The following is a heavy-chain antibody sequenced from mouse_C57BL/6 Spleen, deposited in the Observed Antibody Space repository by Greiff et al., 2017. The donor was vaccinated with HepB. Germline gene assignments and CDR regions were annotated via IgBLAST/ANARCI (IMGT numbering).Heavy chain of an antibody. D-gene: IGHD2-1*01. CDR1: GYTFTSYW. CDR3: ARRDYGNFDY. J-gene: IGHJ2*01. CDR2: IDPSDSYT. V-gene: IGHV1-50*01. Sequence: VQLQQSGAALVKPGASVKLSCKASGYTFTSYWMQWVKQRPGQGLEWIGEIDPSDSYTNYNQKFKGKATLTVDTSSSTAYMQLSSLTSEDSAVYYCARRDYGNFDYWGQGTTLTVSS.